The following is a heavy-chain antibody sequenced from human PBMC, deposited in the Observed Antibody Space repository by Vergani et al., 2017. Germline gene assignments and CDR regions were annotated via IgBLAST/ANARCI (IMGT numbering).Heavy chain of an antibody. V-gene: IGHV3-30-3*01. J-gene: IGHJ6*03. CDR2: ISYDGSNK. CDR3: ARDSGYCSSTSCRGGYYYMDV. Sequence: VQLLESGGRLVQPGGSLRLSCVASGFAFSRYAMSWVRQAPGKGLEWVAVISYDGSNKYYADSVKGRFTISRDNSKNTLYLQMNSLRAEDTAVYYCARDSGYCSSTSCRGGYYYMDVWGK. CDR1: GFAFSRYA. D-gene: IGHD2-2*03.